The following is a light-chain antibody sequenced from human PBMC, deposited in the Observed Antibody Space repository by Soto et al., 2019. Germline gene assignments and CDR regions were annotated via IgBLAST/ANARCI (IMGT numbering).Light chain of an antibody. J-gene: IGKJ1*01. CDR1: QSVSSY. CDR2: DAS. V-gene: IGKV3-11*01. Sequence: EIVLTQSPATLSLSPGERATLSCRASQSVSSYLAWYQQKPGQAPRLLIYDASNRATGIPARFSGSGSGTDFTFTISSLEPEDFAVYYCQQRSNWQTFGQGTKVEIK. CDR3: QQRSNWQT.